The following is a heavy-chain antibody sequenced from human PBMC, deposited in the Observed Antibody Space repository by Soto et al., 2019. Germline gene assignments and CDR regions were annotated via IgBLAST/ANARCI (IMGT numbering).Heavy chain of an antibody. CDR2: ISSNGGVI. J-gene: IGHJ3*01. Sequence: PGGSLRLSCAASGFTFSSYSMNWVRQAPGKGLEWVSSISSNGGVIFYADSMKGRFTISRDNAKNSLYLQLSSLRAEDTALYYCARLGMGATALDTFDLWGQGTMVTVSS. D-gene: IGHD1-1*01. CDR3: ARLGMGATALDTFDL. CDR1: GFTFSSYS. V-gene: IGHV3-21*01.